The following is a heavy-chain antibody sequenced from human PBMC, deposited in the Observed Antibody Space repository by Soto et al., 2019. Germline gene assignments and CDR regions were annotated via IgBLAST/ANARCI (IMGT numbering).Heavy chain of an antibody. Sequence: VGSLRLSCAASGFTFSSYAMSWVRQAPGKGLEWVSAISGSGGSTYYADSVKGRFTISRDNSKNTLYLQMNSLRAEDTAVYYCAKGDLYYYDSSGSYWGQGTLVTVSS. CDR3: AKGDLYYYDSSGSY. J-gene: IGHJ4*02. CDR1: GFTFSSYA. D-gene: IGHD3-22*01. CDR2: ISGSGGST. V-gene: IGHV3-23*01.